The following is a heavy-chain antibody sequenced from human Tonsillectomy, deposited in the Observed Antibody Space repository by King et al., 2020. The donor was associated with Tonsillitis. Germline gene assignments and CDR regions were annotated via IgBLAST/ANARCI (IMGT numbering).Heavy chain of an antibody. CDR1: GFTFSHYG. CDR3: ARGYCSSTTCLVFRDAFDI. V-gene: IGHV3-33*01. Sequence: QLVQSGGGVVQPGRSLRLSCAASGFTFSHYGMHWVRQAPGKGLEWVAVIYYDGSNKYYADSVKGRFTISRDNSKNTLYLQMNSLRAEDTAMYYCARGYCSSTTCLVFRDAFDIWGQGTMLTVSS. J-gene: IGHJ3*02. D-gene: IGHD2-2*01. CDR2: IYYDGSNK.